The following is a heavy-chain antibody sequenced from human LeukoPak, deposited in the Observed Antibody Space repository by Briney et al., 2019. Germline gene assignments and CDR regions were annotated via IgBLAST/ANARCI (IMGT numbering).Heavy chain of an antibody. J-gene: IGHJ4*02. Sequence: ASVTVSCTASGYTFTSYGISWVRQAPGQGLEWMGWISAYNGNTNYAQKLQGRVTMTTDTSTSTAYMELRSLRSDDTAVYYCARDSLAKITIFGVVTRAFDYWGQGTLVTVSS. D-gene: IGHD3-3*01. CDR3: ARDSLAKITIFGVVTRAFDY. CDR2: ISAYNGNT. CDR1: GYTFTSYG. V-gene: IGHV1-18*01.